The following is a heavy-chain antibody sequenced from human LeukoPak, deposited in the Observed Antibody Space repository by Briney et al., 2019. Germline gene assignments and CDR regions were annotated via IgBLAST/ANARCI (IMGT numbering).Heavy chain of an antibody. CDR1: GGTFSSYA. V-gene: IGHV1-69*04. J-gene: IGHJ5*02. Sequence: ASVKVSCKASGGTFSSYAISWVRQAPGQGLEWMGRIIPILGIANYAQKFQGRVTMTTDTSTSTAYMELRSLRSDDTAVYYCARGDVNCSGGSCYSNWFDPWGQGTLVTVSS. D-gene: IGHD2-15*01. CDR2: IIPILGIA. CDR3: ARGDVNCSGGSCYSNWFDP.